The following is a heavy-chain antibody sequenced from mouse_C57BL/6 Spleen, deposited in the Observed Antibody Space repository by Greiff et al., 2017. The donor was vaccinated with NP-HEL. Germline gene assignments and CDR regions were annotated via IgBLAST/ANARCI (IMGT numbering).Heavy chain of an antibody. J-gene: IGHJ2*01. Sequence: EVKLVESGGGLVKPGGSLKLSCAASGFTFSSYAMSWVRQTPEKRLEWVATISDGGSYTYYPDNVKGRFTISRDNAKNNLYLQMSHLKSEDTAMYYCARDYYGSSYYFDYWGQGTTLTVSS. V-gene: IGHV5-4*01. CDR1: GFTFSSYA. CDR2: ISDGGSYT. D-gene: IGHD1-1*01. CDR3: ARDYYGSSYYFDY.